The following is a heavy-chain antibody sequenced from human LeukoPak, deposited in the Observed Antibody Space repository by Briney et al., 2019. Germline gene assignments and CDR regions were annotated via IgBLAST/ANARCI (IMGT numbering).Heavy chain of an antibody. CDR2: IWSDATNR. CDR3: ARVHSSDWNAYFYYLDV. CDR1: GFIFSHHG. V-gene: IGHV3-33*01. J-gene: IGHJ6*03. D-gene: IGHD6-19*01. Sequence: GGSLRLSCAASGFIFSHHGMHWVRQAPGKGLEWVAVIWSDATNRFYADSVKGRFTISRDNSKNTLYLQMNSLRAEDRAVYFCARVHSSDWNAYFYYLDVWGEGTTVTVSS.